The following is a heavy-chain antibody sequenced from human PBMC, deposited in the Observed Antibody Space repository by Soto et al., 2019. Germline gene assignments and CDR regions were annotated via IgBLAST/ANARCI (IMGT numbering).Heavy chain of an antibody. V-gene: IGHV1-18*01. J-gene: IGHJ6*03. CDR3: ARTTVTASYYYMDV. D-gene: IGHD4-17*01. Sequence: QVQLVQSGAEVKQPGASVKVSCKASGYTFTNYGFTWVRQAPGQGLEWLGWISTYNGNTKYAQKLQGRLTMNTDTSTTTANIELTSLISDDTALYYCARTTVTASYYYMDVWGKGSTVTVSS. CDR1: GYTFTNYG. CDR2: ISTYNGNT.